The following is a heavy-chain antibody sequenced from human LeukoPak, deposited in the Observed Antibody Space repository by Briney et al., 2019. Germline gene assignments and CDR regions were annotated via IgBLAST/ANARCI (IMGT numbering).Heavy chain of an antibody. V-gene: IGHV4-59*01. CDR2: IYYSGST. D-gene: IGHD5-24*01. CDR3: ARDRDGYNPFDY. J-gene: IGHJ4*02. Sequence: SETLSLTCTVSGGSISDYYWSWIRQPPGKGLEWIGYIYYSGSTNYNPSLKSRVTISIDTSKNQFSLKLSSVTAADTAVYYCARDRDGYNPFDYWGQGTLVTVSS. CDR1: GGSISDYY.